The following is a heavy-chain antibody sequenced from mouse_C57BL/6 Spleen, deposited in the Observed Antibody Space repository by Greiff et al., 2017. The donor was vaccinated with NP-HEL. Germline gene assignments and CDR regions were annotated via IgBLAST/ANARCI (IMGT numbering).Heavy chain of an antibody. CDR1: GFSLTSYG. CDR2: IWRGGST. J-gene: IGHJ4*01. Sequence: VQLVESGPGLVQPSQSLSITCTVSGFSLTSYGVHWVRQSPGKGLEWLGVIWRGGSTDYNAAFMSRLSITKDNSKSQVFFKMNSLQADDTAIYYCAKNYDDGRYAMDYWGQGTSVTVSS. CDR3: AKNYDDGRYAMDY. D-gene: IGHD2-12*01. V-gene: IGHV2-5*01.